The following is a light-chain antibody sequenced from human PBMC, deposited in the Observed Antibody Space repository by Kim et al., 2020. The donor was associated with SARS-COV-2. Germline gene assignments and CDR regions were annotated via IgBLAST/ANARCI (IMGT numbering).Light chain of an antibody. CDR2: KDN. CDR1: ALAKQY. Sequence: SYELTQPPSISVSPGQTARITCSGDALAKQYAYWYQQRPGQAPVLVIYKDNERPSGIPERFSGSSSGTTVTLTISGVQAEDEADYHCQSADNGGTYAYVVFGGGTKLTVL. CDR3: QSADNGGTYAYVV. V-gene: IGLV3-25*03. J-gene: IGLJ2*01.